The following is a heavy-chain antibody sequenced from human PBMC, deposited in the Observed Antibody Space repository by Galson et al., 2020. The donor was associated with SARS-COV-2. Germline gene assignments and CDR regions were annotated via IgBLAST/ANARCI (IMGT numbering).Heavy chain of an antibody. D-gene: IGHD2-8*01. V-gene: IGHV3-9*01. Sequence: GGSLRLSCAASGFTFGDYAMHWVRQAPGKGLEWVAGVGWYGRSVGYVDSVKGRFTVSRDNAKKSLYLEMNSLRVEDTALYYCARDSGGENILNYFDYWGQGTLVTVSS. CDR3: ARDSGGENILNYFDY. J-gene: IGHJ4*02. CDR1: GFTFGDYA. CDR2: VGWYGRSV.